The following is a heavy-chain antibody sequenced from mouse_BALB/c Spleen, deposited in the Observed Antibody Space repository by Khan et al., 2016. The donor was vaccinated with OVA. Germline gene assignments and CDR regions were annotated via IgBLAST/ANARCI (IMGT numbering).Heavy chain of an antibody. CDR2: ILAGGST. V-gene: IGHV2-9*02. D-gene: IGHD2-14*01. Sequence: VQLQESGPGLVAPSQSLSITCTVSGFSLTSYGVHWVRQPPGKGLEWLGVILAGGSTNYNSALMSRLSISKDNSKSKVFLKMNSLQTDDTAVYFCARNREPDYFDYWGQGTTLTVSS. CDR1: GFSLTSYG. CDR3: ARNREPDYFDY. J-gene: IGHJ2*01.